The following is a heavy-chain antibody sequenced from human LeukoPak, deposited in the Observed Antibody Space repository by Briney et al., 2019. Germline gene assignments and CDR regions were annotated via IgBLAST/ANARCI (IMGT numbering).Heavy chain of an antibody. CDR3: ARDGDYGDLRYPEDYYYYGMDV. CDR2: IYTSGST. V-gene: IGHV4-4*07. Sequence: SETLSLTCTVSGGSISSYYWSWIRQPAGKGLEWIGRIYTSGSTNYNPSLKSRVTMSVDTSKNQFSLKLSSVTAAVTAVYYCARDGDYGDLRYPEDYYYYGMDVWGQGTTVTVSS. J-gene: IGHJ6*02. CDR1: GGSISSYY. D-gene: IGHD4-17*01.